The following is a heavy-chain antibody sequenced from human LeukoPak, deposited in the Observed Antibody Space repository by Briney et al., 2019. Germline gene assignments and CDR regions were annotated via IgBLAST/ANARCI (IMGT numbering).Heavy chain of an antibody. CDR1: GDSISSTRYY. Sequence: SETLSLTCTVSGDSISSTRYYWGWIRQPPGKGLEWIANIYYSGSTYYNPSLKSRVTISVDTSKNQFSLKLTSVTAADTAIYYCARQYDFWSGLNNWFDPWGQGTLVTVSS. D-gene: IGHD3-3*01. CDR2: IYYSGST. CDR3: ARQYDFWSGLNNWFDP. J-gene: IGHJ5*02. V-gene: IGHV4-39*01.